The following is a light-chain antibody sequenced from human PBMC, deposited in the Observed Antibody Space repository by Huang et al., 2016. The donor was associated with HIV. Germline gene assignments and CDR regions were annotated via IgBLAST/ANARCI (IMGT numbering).Light chain of an antibody. Sequence: EFVLTHPPANLSLSPGERATLSCRTSQSIFNYVAGYQQRPGQAPRLLIYDASNRATGVSARFSGSGYGTDFALTISNLEPEDYAVYYCQQRSAWPRTFGQGTKLEI. J-gene: IGKJ2*01. V-gene: IGKV3-11*01. CDR1: QSIFNY. CDR2: DAS. CDR3: QQRSAWPRT.